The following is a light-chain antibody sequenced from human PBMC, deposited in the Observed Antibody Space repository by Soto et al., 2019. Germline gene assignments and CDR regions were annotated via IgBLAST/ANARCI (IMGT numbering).Light chain of an antibody. J-gene: IGKJ1*01. CDR3: RQLNNDPWT. CDR2: AAS. V-gene: IGKV1-9*01. CDR1: QGVSSY. Sequence: IELTQSPSSLSASVGDRVTITCRASQGVSSYLAWYQQKPGKAPKLLIYAASTLQSGVPSRFSGSGSGTEVSLPTISLQPSEYSADYYRQLNNDPWTFGQGTKVDIK.